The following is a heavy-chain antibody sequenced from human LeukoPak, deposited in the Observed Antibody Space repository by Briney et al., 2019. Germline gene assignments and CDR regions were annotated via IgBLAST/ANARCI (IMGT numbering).Heavy chain of an antibody. J-gene: IGHJ4*02. V-gene: IGHV4-38-2*02. CDR1: GYSISSGYY. D-gene: IGHD1-26*01. CDR3: ARDSGSYPDY. CDR2: IYHSGST. Sequence: SETLSLTCTVSGYSISSGYYWGWIRQPPGKGLEWIGSIYHSGSTYYNPSLKSRVTISVDTSKNQFSLKLSSVTAADTAVYYCARDSGSYPDYWGQGTLVTVSS.